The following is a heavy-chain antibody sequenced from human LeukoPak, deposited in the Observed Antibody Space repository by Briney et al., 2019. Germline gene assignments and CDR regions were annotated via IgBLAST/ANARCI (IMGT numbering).Heavy chain of an antibody. V-gene: IGHV3-30-3*01. CDR1: GFTFSSYA. CDR3: ARDLDCSGGSCYSG. J-gene: IGHJ4*02. D-gene: IGHD2-15*01. CDR2: KSYDGSNK. Sequence: GGSLRLSCAASGFTFSSYAMHWVRQAPGKGLEWVAVKSYDGSNKYYADSVKGRFTISRDNSKNTLYLQMNSLRAEDTAVYYCARDLDCSGGSCYSGWGQGTLVTVSS.